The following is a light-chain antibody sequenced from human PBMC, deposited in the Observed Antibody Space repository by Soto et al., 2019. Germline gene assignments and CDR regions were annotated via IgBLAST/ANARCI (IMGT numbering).Light chain of an antibody. V-gene: IGLV2-14*01. CDR3: SSYTSFSTYV. CDR1: SSDVGGYNY. CDR2: EVS. Sequence: QSALTQPASVSGSPGQSITISCTGTSSDVGGYNYVSWYQQHPGKAPKLTIYEVSNRPSGVSNRFSGSKSDNTASLTISGLQAEDEADYYCSSYTSFSTYVFGTGTKVTVL. J-gene: IGLJ1*01.